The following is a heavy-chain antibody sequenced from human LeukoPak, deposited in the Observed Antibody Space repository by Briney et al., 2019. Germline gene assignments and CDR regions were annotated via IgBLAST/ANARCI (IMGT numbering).Heavy chain of an antibody. J-gene: IGHJ5*02. CDR2: IYHSGST. CDR1: GYSISSGYY. D-gene: IGHD4-17*01. Sequence: PSETLSLTCAVSGYSISSGYYWGWIRQPPGKGLEWIGSIYHSGSTYYNPSLKSRATISVDTSKNQFSLKLSSVTAADTAVYYCARSNGDYNWFDPWGQGTLVTVSS. V-gene: IGHV4-38-2*01. CDR3: ARSNGDYNWFDP.